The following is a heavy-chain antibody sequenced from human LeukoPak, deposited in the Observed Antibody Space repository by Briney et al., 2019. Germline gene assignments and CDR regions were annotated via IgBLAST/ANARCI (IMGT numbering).Heavy chain of an antibody. V-gene: IGHV1-18*01. J-gene: IGHJ5*02. CDR2: ISAYNGNT. CDR3: ARDQGDYSGWFDP. CDR1: GYTFTSYG. Sequence: ASVKVSCKASGYTFTSYGISWVRQAPGQGLEWMGWISAYNGNTNYAQKLQGRVTMTTDTSTSTAYTELRSLRSDDTAVYYCARDQGDYSGWFDPWGQGTLVTVSS. D-gene: IGHD2-21*01.